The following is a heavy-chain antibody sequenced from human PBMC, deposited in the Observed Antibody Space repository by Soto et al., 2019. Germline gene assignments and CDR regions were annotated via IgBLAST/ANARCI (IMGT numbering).Heavy chain of an antibody. CDR3: ARDYSSTTPNSYGYFDY. J-gene: IGHJ4*02. D-gene: IGHD5-18*01. CDR1: GFTFSSYA. V-gene: IGHV3-30-3*01. Sequence: GGSLRLSCAASGFTFSSYAMHWVRQAPGKGLEWVAVISYDGSNKYYADSVKGRFTISRDNSKNTLYLQMNSLRAEDTAVYYCARDYSSTTPNSYGYFDYWGQGTLVTVSS. CDR2: ISYDGSNK.